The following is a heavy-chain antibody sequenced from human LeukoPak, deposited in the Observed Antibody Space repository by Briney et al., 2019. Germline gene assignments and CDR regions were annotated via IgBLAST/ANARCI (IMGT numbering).Heavy chain of an antibody. J-gene: IGHJ3*02. CDR1: GFTFRTYE. CDR2: ISSSGSTI. Sequence: GGSLRLSCAASGFTFRTYEMNWVHQAPGKGLEWVSYISSSGSTIYYADSVKGRFTISRDNAKNSLYLKMNSLRAEDTAVYYCARDRRITESAFDIWGQGTMVTVSS. D-gene: IGHD3-10*01. CDR3: ARDRRITESAFDI. V-gene: IGHV3-48*03.